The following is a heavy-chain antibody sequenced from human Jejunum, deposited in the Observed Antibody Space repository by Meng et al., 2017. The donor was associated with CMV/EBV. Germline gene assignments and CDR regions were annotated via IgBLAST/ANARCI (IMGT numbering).Heavy chain of an antibody. Sequence: EVQLVESGGGLVQPGXXXXRSCAASGFTFSSYWMHWVRQAPGKGLVWVSHINGDGSSTSYADSVKGRFTISRDNAKNTLYLQMNSLRAEDTAVYYCARATRAKWPYFDYWGQGTLVTVSS. CDR1: GFTFSSYW. V-gene: IGHV3-74*01. D-gene: IGHD5-12*01. CDR3: ARATRAKWPYFDY. J-gene: IGHJ4*02. CDR2: INGDGSST.